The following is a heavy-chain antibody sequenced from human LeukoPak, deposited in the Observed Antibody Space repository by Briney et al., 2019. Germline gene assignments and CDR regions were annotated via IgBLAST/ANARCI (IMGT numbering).Heavy chain of an antibody. CDR3: ARFYCSSTSCLEDY. V-gene: IGHV3-7*01. J-gene: IGHJ4*02. D-gene: IGHD2-2*01. Sequence: GGSLRLSCAASGFTFSSYWMSWVRQAPGKGLEWVANIKQDGSEKYYVDSVKGRFTISRDNAKNSLYLQMNSLRAEDTAVYYCARFYCSSTSCLEDYWGQGTLVTVSS. CDR2: IKQDGSEK. CDR1: GFTFSSYW.